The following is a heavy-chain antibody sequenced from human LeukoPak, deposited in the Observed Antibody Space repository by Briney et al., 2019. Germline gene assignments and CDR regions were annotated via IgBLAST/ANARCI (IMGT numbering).Heavy chain of an antibody. CDR1: GYTFTSYG. CDR2: ISAYNGNT. D-gene: IGHD3-9*01. V-gene: IGHV1-18*01. CDR3: ARDSTLRYFDWLLIGKWFDP. J-gene: IGHJ5*02. Sequence: ASVKVSCKASGYTFTSYGISWVRQAPGQGLEWMGWISAYNGNTNYAQKLQGRVTMTTDTSTSTAYMELRSLRSDDTAVYYCARDSTLRYFDWLLIGKWFDPWGQGTLVTVSS.